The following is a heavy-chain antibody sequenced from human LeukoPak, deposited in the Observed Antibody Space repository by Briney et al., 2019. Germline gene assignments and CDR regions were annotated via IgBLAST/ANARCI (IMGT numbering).Heavy chain of an antibody. CDR3: ARVGYFDWLLYFDY. D-gene: IGHD3-9*01. CDR2: IIPIFGTA. Sequence: SVKVSCKASGGTFSSYGISWVRQAPGQGLEWMGRIIPIFGTANYAQKFQGRVTITADKFTSTAYMEVSSLRSDDTAVYYCARVGYFDWLLYFDYWGQGTLVTVSS. CDR1: GGTFSSYG. J-gene: IGHJ4*02. V-gene: IGHV1-69*06.